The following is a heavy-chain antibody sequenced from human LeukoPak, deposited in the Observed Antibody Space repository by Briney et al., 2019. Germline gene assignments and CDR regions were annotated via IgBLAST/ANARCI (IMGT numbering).Heavy chain of an antibody. CDR3: ARVKPVPTVSFDP. D-gene: IGHD4-17*01. J-gene: IGHJ5*02. V-gene: IGHV1-8*01. CDR1: GYTLSDYD. Sequence: ASVKVSCKASGYTLSDYDINWVRQAPGQGLEYMVWINPNSLIPGYARKFRGRVTLTMDTSIRTAYMELSGLTYDDTAIYYCARVKPVPTVSFDPWGQGTLVTVSS. CDR2: INPNSLIP.